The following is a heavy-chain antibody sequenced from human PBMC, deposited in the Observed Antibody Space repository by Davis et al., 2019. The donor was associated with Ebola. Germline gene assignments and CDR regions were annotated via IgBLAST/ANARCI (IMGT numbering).Heavy chain of an antibody. CDR1: GFTFSIYG. V-gene: IGHV3-21*01. J-gene: IGHJ4*02. CDR3: AIGPSMTHFDY. CDR2: INSSGSHI. D-gene: IGHD6-6*01. Sequence: GESLKISCAASGFTFSIYGMIWVRQAPGKGLEWVASINSSGSHIHYADSVRGRFTFSRDNAKNSLYLQMNSLKAEDTAVYYCAIGPSMTHFDYWGQGTLVTVSS.